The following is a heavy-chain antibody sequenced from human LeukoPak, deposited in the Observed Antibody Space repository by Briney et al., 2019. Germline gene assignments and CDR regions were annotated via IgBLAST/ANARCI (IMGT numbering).Heavy chain of an antibody. V-gene: IGHV1-46*01. J-gene: IGHJ4*02. D-gene: IGHD3-9*01. Sequence: ASVKVSCKASGYTFTSYYMHWVRQAPGQGLEWMGIINPSGGSTSYAQKFQGRVTMTRDMSTSTVYMELSSLRSEDTAVYYCARVGYGILTGYYNGDFDYWGQGTLVTVSS. CDR1: GYTFTSYY. CDR3: ARVGYGILTGYYNGDFDY. CDR2: INPSGGST.